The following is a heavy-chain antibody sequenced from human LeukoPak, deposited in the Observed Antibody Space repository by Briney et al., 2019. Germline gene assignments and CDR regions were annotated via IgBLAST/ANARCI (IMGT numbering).Heavy chain of an antibody. CDR1: SGSISSYY. V-gene: IGHV4-59*01. J-gene: IGHJ1*01. CDR2: ICYSEST. D-gene: IGHD3-22*01. CDR3: ASHLGGYYWPSNDIN. Sequence: SETLSLTCTVSSGSISSYYWSWIRQPPGRGREWIGYICYSESTNFNPSLKRRVPISLDTSKNQFSLKQSSVTAADTAVYDCASHLGGYYWPSNDINWGQGALLTVSS.